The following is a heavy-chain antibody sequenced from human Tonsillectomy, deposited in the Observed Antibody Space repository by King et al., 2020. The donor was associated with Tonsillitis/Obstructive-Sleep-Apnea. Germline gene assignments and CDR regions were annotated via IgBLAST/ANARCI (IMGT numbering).Heavy chain of an antibody. V-gene: IGHV3-23*04. D-gene: IGHD3-9*01. CDR3: AKDSGYVGWYFDL. CDR2: IRGSDGST. Sequence: VQLVESGGGLVQPGGSLRLSCAASGFTFSNYAMSWVRQAPGKGLEWVSVIRGSDGSTYNADSVKGRFTISRDNSKNTLYLQMNILRAKDTAVYYCAKDSGYVGWYFDLWGRGTLVAVSS. CDR1: GFTFSNYA. J-gene: IGHJ2*01.